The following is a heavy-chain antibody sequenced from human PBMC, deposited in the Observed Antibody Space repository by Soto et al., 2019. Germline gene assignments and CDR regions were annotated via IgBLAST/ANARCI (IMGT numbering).Heavy chain of an antibody. CDR2: ISGSGGST. CDR3: AKVLGYYDSSGYYPYYFDY. Sequence: GGSLRLSCAASGFTFSSYAMSWVRQAPGKGLDWVSAISGSGGSTYYADSVKGRFTISRDNSKNTLYLQMNSLRAEDTAVYYCAKVLGYYDSSGYYPYYFDYWGQGTLVTVSS. J-gene: IGHJ4*02. D-gene: IGHD3-22*01. V-gene: IGHV3-23*01. CDR1: GFTFSSYA.